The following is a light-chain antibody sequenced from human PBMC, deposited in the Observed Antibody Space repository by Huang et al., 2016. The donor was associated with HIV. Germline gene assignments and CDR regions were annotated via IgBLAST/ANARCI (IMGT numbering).Light chain of an antibody. CDR2: ETS. CDR1: QSLLQSDGKTY. J-gene: IGKJ1*01. CDR3: MQGAHLPWT. Sequence: DIVLTQTPLFLSVTPGQPASISCMSSQSLLQSDGKTYLCWYLQKPGQSPQLLIYETSSRFSGVPDRFIGRGSGTDFTLKISRVEAEDVGVYYCMQGAHLPWTFGQGTKVEIK. V-gene: IGKV2-29*02.